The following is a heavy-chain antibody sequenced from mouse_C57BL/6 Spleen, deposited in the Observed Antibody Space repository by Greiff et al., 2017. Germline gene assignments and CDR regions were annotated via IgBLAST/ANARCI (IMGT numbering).Heavy chain of an antibody. CDR2: ISYDGSN. Sequence: VQLQQSGPGLVKPSQSLSLTCSVTGYSITSGYYWNWIRQFPGNKLEWMGYISYDGSNNYNPSLKNRISITRDTSKNQFFLKLNSVTTEDTATYYCARSGVRRGCYAMDYWGQGTSVTVSS. V-gene: IGHV3-6*01. CDR1: GYSITSGYY. J-gene: IGHJ4*01. CDR3: ARSGVRRGCYAMDY. D-gene: IGHD2-5*01.